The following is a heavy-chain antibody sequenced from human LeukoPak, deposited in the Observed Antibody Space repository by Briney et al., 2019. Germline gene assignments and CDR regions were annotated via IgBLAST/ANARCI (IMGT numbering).Heavy chain of an antibody. CDR2: ISSSGSTI. J-gene: IGHJ4*02. CDR3: ARRCSSTSCYMAFDY. D-gene: IGHD2-2*02. Sequence: PGGSLRLSCAASGFTFSDYYMSRIRQAPGKGLEWVSYISSSGSTIYYADSVKGRFTISRDNAKNSLYLQMNSLRAEDTAVYYCARRCSSTSCYMAFDYWGQGTLVTVSS. CDR1: GFTFSDYY. V-gene: IGHV3-11*01.